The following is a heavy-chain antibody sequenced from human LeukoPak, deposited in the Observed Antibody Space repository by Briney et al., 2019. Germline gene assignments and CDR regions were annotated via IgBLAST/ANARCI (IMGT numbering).Heavy chain of an antibody. Sequence: ASVTVSCKSSGYNFPSYGFNWVRQAPAQGLEWMGWIRPHTGETNSAQRFQDRVTMTTDTSTTTAYMELRSLRFDDTAVYYCARDRGGKGSAIFYWGQGSLVTVSS. CDR3: ARDRGGKGSAIFY. CDR2: IRPHTGET. J-gene: IGHJ4*02. CDR1: GYNFPSYG. V-gene: IGHV1-18*01. D-gene: IGHD4-23*01.